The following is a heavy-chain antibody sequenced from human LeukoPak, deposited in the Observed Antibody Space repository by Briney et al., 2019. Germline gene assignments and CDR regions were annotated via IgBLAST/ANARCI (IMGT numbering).Heavy chain of an antibody. V-gene: IGHV1-18*01. J-gene: IGHJ1*01. CDR2: ISAYNGNT. D-gene: IGHD5-18*01. CDR3: ARDPHPARYSYAEYFQH. CDR1: GYTFTSYG. Sequence: APVKVSCKASGYTFTSYGISRVRQAPGQGLEWMGWISAYNGNTNYAQKLQGRVTMTTDTSPSTAYMELRSLRSDDTAVYYCARDPHPARYSYAEYFQHWGQGTLVTVSS.